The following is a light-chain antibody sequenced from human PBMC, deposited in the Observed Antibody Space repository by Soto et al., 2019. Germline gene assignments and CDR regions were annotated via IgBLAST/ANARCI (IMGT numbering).Light chain of an antibody. CDR3: QQLNTYPLFT. J-gene: IGKJ3*01. Sequence: DIQLTQSPSFLSASVGDRVTITCRASQDISRYLAWYQQKAGKAPKLLIYAASTLQKGVPSRFSGGGSGTEFTLTISSLQPDDFATYYCQQLNTYPLFTFGPGTEVDI. V-gene: IGKV1-9*01. CDR1: QDISRY. CDR2: AAS.